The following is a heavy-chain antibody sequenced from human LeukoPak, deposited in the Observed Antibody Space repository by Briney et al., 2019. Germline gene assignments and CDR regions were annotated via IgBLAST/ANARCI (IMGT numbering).Heavy chain of an antibody. D-gene: IGHD3-3*01. J-gene: IGHJ4*02. CDR1: GGSISSYY. V-gene: IGHV4-59*01. Sequence: SETLSLTCTVSGGSISSYYWSWIRQPPGKGLEWIGYIYYSGRANYNPHLKNRDTISVDTSKNQYSLKLSSVTAADTAVYYCAREGYDFWSGYPDYWGQGTLVTVSS. CDR2: IYYSGRA. CDR3: AREGYDFWSGYPDY.